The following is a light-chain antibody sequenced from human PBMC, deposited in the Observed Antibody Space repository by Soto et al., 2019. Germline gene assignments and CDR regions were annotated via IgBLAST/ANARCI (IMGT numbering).Light chain of an antibody. Sequence: EIVLTQSPGTLSLSPGERAALSCRASRSLSSTYLAWYQQRPGQAPRLLIYDVSSRATGIPDRFSGCCSGTDFTLTINRLEPDDVAVSYCRDYSSSPRTIGQGTKVDIK. CDR3: RDYSSSPRT. CDR2: DVS. CDR1: RSLSSTY. V-gene: IGKV3-20*01. J-gene: IGKJ1*01.